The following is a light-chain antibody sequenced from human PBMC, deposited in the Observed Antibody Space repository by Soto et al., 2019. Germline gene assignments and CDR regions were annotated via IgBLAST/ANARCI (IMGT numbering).Light chain of an antibody. CDR3: QQYNIWPEA. CDR1: QTISTN. J-gene: IGKJ1*01. CDR2: GGS. Sequence: EVVMTQSPATLSVSPGERATLSCRASQTISTNLAWYQHKPGQPPRLLVYGGSTRAAAIPARFSGSGSGTELTLTISGLQSEDSEVYYCQQYNIWPEAFGQGTKVEL. V-gene: IGKV3-15*01.